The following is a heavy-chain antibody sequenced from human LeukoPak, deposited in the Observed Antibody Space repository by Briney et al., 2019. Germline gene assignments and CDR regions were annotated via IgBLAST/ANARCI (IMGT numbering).Heavy chain of an antibody. CDR3: AKDPPRVVPAAENFDY. Sequence: GGSLRLSCAASGFTFSSYAMSWVRQAPGKGLEWVSAISGSGGSTYYADSVKGRFTIPRDNSKNTMYLQMNSLRAEDTAVYYCAKDPPRVVPAAENFDYWGQGTLVTVSS. CDR2: ISGSGGST. J-gene: IGHJ4*02. V-gene: IGHV3-23*01. D-gene: IGHD2-2*01. CDR1: GFTFSSYA.